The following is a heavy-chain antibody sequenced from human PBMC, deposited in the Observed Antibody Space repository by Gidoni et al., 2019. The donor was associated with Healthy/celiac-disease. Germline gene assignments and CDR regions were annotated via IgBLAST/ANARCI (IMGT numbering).Heavy chain of an antibody. J-gene: IGHJ4*02. D-gene: IGHD3-3*01. V-gene: IGHV1-69*01. Sequence: QVQLVQSGAAVKKPGSSVKVSCKASGGTFSSYAIRWVRQAPGQGLEWMGGIIPIFGTANYAQKFQGRVTITADESTSTAYMELSSLRSEDTAVYYCASSIRSGNFFGVVIWGQGTLVTVSS. CDR3: ASSIRSGNFFGVVI. CDR2: IIPIFGTA. CDR1: GGTFSSYA.